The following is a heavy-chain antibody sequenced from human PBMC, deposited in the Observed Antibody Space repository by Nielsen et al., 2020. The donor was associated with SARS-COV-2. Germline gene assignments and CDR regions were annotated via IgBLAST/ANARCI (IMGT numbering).Heavy chain of an antibody. CDR1: GFTFDDYA. Sequence: GGSLRLSCAASGFTFDDYAMHWVRQAPGKGLEWVSGISWNSGSIGYADSVKGRFTISRDNAKNSLYLQMNSLRAEDTALYYCAKLSDTAMPTNDYWGQGTLVTVSS. D-gene: IGHD5-18*01. J-gene: IGHJ4*02. CDR2: ISWNSGSI. V-gene: IGHV3-9*01. CDR3: AKLSDTAMPTNDY.